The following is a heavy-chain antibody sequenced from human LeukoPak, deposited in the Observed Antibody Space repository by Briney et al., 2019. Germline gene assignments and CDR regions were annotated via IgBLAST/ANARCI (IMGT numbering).Heavy chain of an antibody. CDR3: AKDSFNKVAGTGGLDY. CDR1: GFTFDDYA. D-gene: IGHD6-19*01. CDR2: ISWNSGSI. V-gene: IGHV3-9*01. Sequence: SLRLSCAASGFTFDDYAMHWVRQAPGKGLEWVSDISWNSGSIGYADSVKGRFTISRDNAKNSLYLQMNSLRAEDTALYYCAKDSFNKVAGTGGLDYWGQGTLVTVSS. J-gene: IGHJ4*02.